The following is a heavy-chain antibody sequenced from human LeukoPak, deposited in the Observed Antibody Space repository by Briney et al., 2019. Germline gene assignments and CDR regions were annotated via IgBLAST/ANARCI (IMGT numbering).Heavy chain of an antibody. D-gene: IGHD2-2*01. Sequence: GASVKVSCKASGGTFSSYAISWVRQAPGQGLEWMGGIIPIFGTANYAQKFQGRVTITTDESTSTAYMELSSLRSEDTAVYYCARAGLLYCSSTSCYGAFDIWGQGTMVTVSS. CDR2: IIPIFGTA. CDR1: GGTFSSYA. V-gene: IGHV1-69*05. CDR3: ARAGLLYCSSTSCYGAFDI. J-gene: IGHJ3*02.